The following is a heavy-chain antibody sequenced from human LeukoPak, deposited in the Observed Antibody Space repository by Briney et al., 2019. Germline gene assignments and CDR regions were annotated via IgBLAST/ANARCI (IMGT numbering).Heavy chain of an antibody. CDR2: IYTSGST. CDR3: ARAGSSGYYYEEVLDY. CDR1: GGSLSSYY. V-gene: IGHV4-4*07. Sequence: PSETLSLTCTVSGGSLSSYYWSWIRQPAGKGLEWIGRIYTSGSTNYNPSLNSRVAMSVDTSKNQFSLKLSSVTAADTAVYYCARAGSSGYYYEEVLDYWGQGTLVTVSS. D-gene: IGHD3-22*01. J-gene: IGHJ4*02.